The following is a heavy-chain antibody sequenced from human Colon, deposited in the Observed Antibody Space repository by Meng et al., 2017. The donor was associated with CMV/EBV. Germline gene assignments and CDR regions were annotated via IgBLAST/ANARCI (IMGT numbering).Heavy chain of an antibody. CDR1: GRSLSGGDFY. CDR2: IYYSGTT. J-gene: IGHJ4*02. V-gene: IGHV4-31*03. Sequence: CTVSGRSLSGGDFYWNWIRQHPGKGLEWIGYIYYSGTTYYNPSLKSRAIISLDKSKNQFSLNLSSVTAADTAVYFCARDSGYDAPFDYWGQGTLVTVSS. CDR3: ARDSGYDAPFDY. D-gene: IGHD5-12*01.